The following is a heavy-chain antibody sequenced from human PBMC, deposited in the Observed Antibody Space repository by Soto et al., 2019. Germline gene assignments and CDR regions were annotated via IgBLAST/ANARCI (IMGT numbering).Heavy chain of an antibody. CDR2: IESKIDGGAA. CDR1: GFSFSNAW. Sequence: EVQLVESGGDLVKPGGSPRLSCAASGFSFSNAWMNWVRQAPGKGLEWVGRIESKIDGGAADYAAPVKGRFTISRDDSKNTLYLQMNSLKSEDTAVYYCTDGMDVWGQGTTVTVSS. CDR3: TDGMDV. J-gene: IGHJ6*02. V-gene: IGHV3-15*07.